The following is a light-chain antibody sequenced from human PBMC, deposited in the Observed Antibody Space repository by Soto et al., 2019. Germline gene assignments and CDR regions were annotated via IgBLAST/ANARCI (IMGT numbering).Light chain of an antibody. V-gene: IGKV1D-12*01. CDR2: ATS. CDR1: QGIYSR. J-gene: IGKJ4*01. Sequence: QVSQSPSSVSASVGDTVTITCRASQGIYSRLAWYQQKPGKAPELLIYATSTLQNGAPSRFSGSGFGTDFTLSISSLQPEDAASYFCQQTEDFPLTFGGGTKVDI. CDR3: QQTEDFPLT.